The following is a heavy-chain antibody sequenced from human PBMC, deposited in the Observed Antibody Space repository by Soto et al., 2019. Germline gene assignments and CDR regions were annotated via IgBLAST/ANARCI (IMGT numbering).Heavy chain of an antibody. J-gene: IGHJ5*02. CDR2: TYYSGST. CDR1: GGSISSYY. V-gene: IGHV4-59*07. Sequence: SDTVSLTCTVSGGSISSYYWSWIRQPPGKGLEWIGYTYYSGSTNYNPSLKSRVTISVDTSKNQFSLKLSSVTAADTAVYYCARVNGQYIRFLAGNWFDPYGRGTLVTVSS. D-gene: IGHD3-3*01. CDR3: ARVNGQYIRFLAGNWFDP.